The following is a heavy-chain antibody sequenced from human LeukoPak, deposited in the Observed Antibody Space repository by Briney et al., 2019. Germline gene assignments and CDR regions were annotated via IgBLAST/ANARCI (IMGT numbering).Heavy chain of an antibody. V-gene: IGHV3-23*03. Sequence: GGSLRLSCAASGFTFSSYAMSWVRQAPGKGLEWVSIIYSGGSTFYADSVKGRFTISRDNSKNTLYLQMNSLRAEDTAIYYCAKASCKRGNRCYSLFDYWGQGTLVTVSS. J-gene: IGHJ4*02. CDR2: IYSGGST. CDR3: AKASCKRGNRCYSLFDY. CDR1: GFTFSSYA. D-gene: IGHD2-15*01.